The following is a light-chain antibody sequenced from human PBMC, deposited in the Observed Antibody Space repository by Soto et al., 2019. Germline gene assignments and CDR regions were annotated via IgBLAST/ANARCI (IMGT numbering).Light chain of an antibody. J-gene: IGKJ5*01. V-gene: IGKV3-11*01. CDR1: QSMIGN. CDR3: QQRSEWPIT. Sequence: IVMTQSPDSLASSPGESATRSGRASQSMIGNLAWYQQKPGQAPRLFIYDASNRATGIPARFSGSGSGTDFTLTISSLEPEDFAVYYCQQRSEWPITFGQGTRLEI. CDR2: DAS.